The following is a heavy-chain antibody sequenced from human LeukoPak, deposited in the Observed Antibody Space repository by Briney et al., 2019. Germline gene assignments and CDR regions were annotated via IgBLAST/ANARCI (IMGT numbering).Heavy chain of an antibody. J-gene: IGHJ6*02. Sequence: ASVKVSCRASGYTFTSYGISWVRQAPGQGLEWMGWISAYNGNTNYAQKLQGRVTMTTDTSTSTAYMELRSLRSDDTAVYYCARDGLYGELRYFDWLSDYYYYGMDVWGQGTTVTVSS. CDR3: ARDGLYGELRYFDWLSDYYYYGMDV. D-gene: IGHD3-9*01. CDR2: ISAYNGNT. CDR1: GYTFTSYG. V-gene: IGHV1-18*01.